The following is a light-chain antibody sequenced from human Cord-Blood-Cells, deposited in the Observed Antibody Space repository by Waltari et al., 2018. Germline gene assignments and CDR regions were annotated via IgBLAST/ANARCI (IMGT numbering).Light chain of an antibody. V-gene: IGKV3-11*01. CDR1: QRVSSY. CDR3: QQRSNCLFT. CDR2: DAS. Sequence: EIVLTQSPATLSLSPGERATLSCRASQRVSSYLAWYQQKPGQAPRLLIYDASNRATCIPARFSGSGSGTDFTLTISSLEPEDFAVYYCQQRSNCLFTFGPGTKVDIK. J-gene: IGKJ3*01.